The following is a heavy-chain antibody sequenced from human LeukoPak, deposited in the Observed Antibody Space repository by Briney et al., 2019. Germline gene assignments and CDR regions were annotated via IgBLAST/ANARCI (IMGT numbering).Heavy chain of an antibody. CDR1: GYTFTSYG. D-gene: IGHD3-3*01. V-gene: IGHV1-18*01. CDR2: ISAYNGNT. CDR3: ARDLPPSYDFWSGYAWFDP. Sequence: GASVKVSCKASGYTFTSYGISWVRQAPGQGLEWMGWISAYNGNTNYAQKLQGRVTMTTDTSTSTAYMELRSLRSDDTAVYYCARDLPPSYDFWSGYAWFDPWGQGTLVTVSS. J-gene: IGHJ5*02.